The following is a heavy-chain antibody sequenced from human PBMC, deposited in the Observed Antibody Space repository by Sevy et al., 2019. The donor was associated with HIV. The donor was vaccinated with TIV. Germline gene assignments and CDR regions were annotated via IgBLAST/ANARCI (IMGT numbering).Heavy chain of an antibody. J-gene: IGHJ4*02. CDR1: GFTFSFYT. Sequence: GGSLRLSCVASGFTFSFYTMRWVRQAPGKGLEWVAAVSYDGRNKYYADSVKGRFAISRDNSNNTLFLQMNTLRGDDTAVYYCARELGVAGPEEFDYWGQGTLVTVSS. CDR3: ARELGVAGPEEFDY. D-gene: IGHD6-19*01. CDR2: VSYDGRNK. V-gene: IGHV3-30*09.